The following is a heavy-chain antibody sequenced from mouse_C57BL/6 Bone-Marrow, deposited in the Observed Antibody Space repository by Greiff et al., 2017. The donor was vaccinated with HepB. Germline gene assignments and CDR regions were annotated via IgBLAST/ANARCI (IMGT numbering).Heavy chain of an antibody. V-gene: IGHV1-62-2*01. J-gene: IGHJ2*01. D-gene: IGHD2-5*01. CDR3: ARHEGHYSNYEGYFDY. CDR1: GYTFTEYT. CDR2: FYPGSGSI. Sequence: QVQLKESGAELVKPGASVKLSCKASGYTFTEYTIHWVKQRSGQGLEWIGWFYPGSGSIKYNEKFKDKATLTADKSSSTVYMELSRWTSEDSAVYFCARHEGHYSNYEGYFDYWGQGTTLTVSS.